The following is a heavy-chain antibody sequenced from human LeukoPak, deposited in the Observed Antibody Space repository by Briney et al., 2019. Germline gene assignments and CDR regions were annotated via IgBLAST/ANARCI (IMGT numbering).Heavy chain of an antibody. CDR1: GFTFSSYS. Sequence: PGGGLRLSCAVSGFTFSSYSLNWVRQAPGKGLEWVSSISSSSNYIYYTEAVKDRLTISRDNAQNSLYLQMDSLRAEDTAVYYCAKTYYYDSSASGFDYWGQRTLHTVSS. V-gene: IGHV3-21*01. D-gene: IGHD3-22*01. J-gene: IGHJ4*02. CDR2: ISSSSNYI. CDR3: AKTYYYDSSASGFDY.